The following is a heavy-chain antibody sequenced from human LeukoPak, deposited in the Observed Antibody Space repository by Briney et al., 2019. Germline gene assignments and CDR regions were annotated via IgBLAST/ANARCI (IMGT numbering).Heavy chain of an antibody. CDR3: ARESRLLGDAFDI. D-gene: IGHD3-10*01. Sequence: GGSLRLSCAASGFTFSSYAMSWVRQAPGKGLECISGFSGSGGSTYYADSVKGRFTISRDNSKNTLYLQMNSLRAEDTAVYYCARESRLLGDAFDIWGQGTMVTVSS. J-gene: IGHJ3*02. V-gene: IGHV3-23*01. CDR1: GFTFSSYA. CDR2: FSGSGGST.